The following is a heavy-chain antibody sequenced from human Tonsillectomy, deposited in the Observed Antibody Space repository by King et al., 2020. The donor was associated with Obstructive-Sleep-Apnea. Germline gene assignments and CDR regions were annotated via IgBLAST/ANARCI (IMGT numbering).Heavy chain of an antibody. CDR3: AREVGLDCSSTSCHATYYYGMDV. CDR2: IYYSGST. CDR1: GGSISSGYY. V-gene: IGHV4-31*03. Sequence: VQLQESGPGLVKPSQTLSLTCTVSGGSISSGYYWSWIRQHPGKGLEWIGYIYYSGSTYYNSSLKSRATISVDTSKNQFSLKLGSVTAADTAVYYCAREVGLDCSSTSCHATYYYGMDVWGQGTTVTVSS. D-gene: IGHD2-2*01. J-gene: IGHJ6*02.